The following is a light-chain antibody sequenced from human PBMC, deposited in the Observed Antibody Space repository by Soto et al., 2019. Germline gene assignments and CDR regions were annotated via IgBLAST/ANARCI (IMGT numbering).Light chain of an antibody. V-gene: IGLV1-40*01. CDR2: GNS. Sequence: QSVLTQPPSMSGAPGQRVTISCTGSSSNIGAGYDVHWYQQLPGTAPKLLIYGNSNRPSGVPDRFSGSKSGTSASLAITGLQAEDEADYYCQSYDSSLSGHVVFGVGTKLTVL. CDR1: SSNIGAGYD. J-gene: IGLJ2*01. CDR3: QSYDSSLSGHVV.